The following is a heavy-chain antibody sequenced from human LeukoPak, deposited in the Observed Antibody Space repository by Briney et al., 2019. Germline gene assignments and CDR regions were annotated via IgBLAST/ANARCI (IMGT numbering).Heavy chain of an antibody. V-gene: IGHV4-34*01. Sequence: KASETLSLTCAVYGGSFSGYYWSWIRQPPGKGLEWLGEINHSGSTNYNPSLKSRVTISVDTSKNQFSLKLSSVTAADTAVYYCASPGHCSGGSCYHSFDYWGQGTLVTVSS. J-gene: IGHJ4*02. CDR1: GGSFSGYY. CDR2: INHSGST. CDR3: ASPGHCSGGSCYHSFDY. D-gene: IGHD2-15*01.